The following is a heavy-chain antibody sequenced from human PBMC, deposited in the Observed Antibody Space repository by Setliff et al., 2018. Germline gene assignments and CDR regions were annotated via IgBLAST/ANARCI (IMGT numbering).Heavy chain of an antibody. CDR1: GYSISSDHY. CDR3: ARSRTIAVKGGVFAV. J-gene: IGHJ2*01. D-gene: IGHD6-19*01. CDR2: IYHSGSA. V-gene: IGHV4-38-2*01. Sequence: PSETLSLTCAVSGYSISSDHYWGWIRQPPGKGLEWIGSIYHSGSAYYNPSLKSRVTISLDTSENQFSLELTSVTAADTAVYYCARSRTIAVKGGVFAVWGRGTLVTVSS.